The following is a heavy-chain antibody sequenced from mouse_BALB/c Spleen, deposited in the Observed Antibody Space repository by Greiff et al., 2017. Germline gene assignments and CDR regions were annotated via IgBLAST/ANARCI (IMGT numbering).Heavy chain of an antibody. J-gene: IGHJ4*01. V-gene: IGHV14-3*02. CDR2: IDPANGNT. Sequence: EVKLQQSGAELVKPGASVKLSCTASGFNIKDTYMHWVKQRPEQGLEWIGRIDPANGNTKYDPKFQGKATITADTSSNTAYLQLSSLTSEDTAVYYCARYRYEGYAMDYWGQGTSVTVSS. CDR3: ARYRYEGYAMDY. CDR1: GFNIKDTY. D-gene: IGHD2-14*01.